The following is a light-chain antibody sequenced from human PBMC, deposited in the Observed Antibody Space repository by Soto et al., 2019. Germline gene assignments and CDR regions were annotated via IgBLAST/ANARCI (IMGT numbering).Light chain of an antibody. CDR2: GAS. CDR3: QQYNNWPD. Sequence: EIVMTQSPATLSVSPGERATPSCRASQSVSSNLAWYQQKPGQAPRLLIYGASTRATGIPARFSGSGSGTEFTLTISSLQSEDFAVYYCQQYNNWPDFGPETKVDIK. V-gene: IGKV3-15*01. J-gene: IGKJ3*01. CDR1: QSVSSN.